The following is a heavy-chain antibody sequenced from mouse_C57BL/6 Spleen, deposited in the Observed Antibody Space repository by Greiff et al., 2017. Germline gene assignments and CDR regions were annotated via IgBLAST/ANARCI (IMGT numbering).Heavy chain of an antibody. CDR2: IYPGDGDT. V-gene: IGHV1-82*01. D-gene: IGHD1-1*02. Sequence: VQLQQSGPELVKPGASVKISCKASGYAFSGSWMNWVKQRPGQGLEWIGRIYPGDGDTNYNGKFKGKATLTADKSSSTAYMQLSSLTSEDTAVYFCARAGGSRWFAYWGQGTLVTVSA. CDR3: ARAGGSRWFAY. J-gene: IGHJ3*01. CDR1: GYAFSGSW.